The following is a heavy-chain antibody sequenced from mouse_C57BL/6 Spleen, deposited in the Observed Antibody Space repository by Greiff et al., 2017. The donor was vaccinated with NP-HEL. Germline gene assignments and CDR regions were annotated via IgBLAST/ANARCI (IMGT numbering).Heavy chain of an antibody. CDR3: ARDYGSSSAAY. D-gene: IGHD1-1*01. V-gene: IGHV1-52*01. CDR1: GYTFTSYW. CDR2: TDPSDSET. Sequence: QVQLKQSGAELVRPGSSVKLSCKASGYTFTSYWMHWVKQRPIQGLEWIGNTDPSDSETHYNQKFKDKATLTVDKSSSTAYMQLSSLTSEDSAVYYCARDYGSSSAAYWGQGTLVTVSA. J-gene: IGHJ3*01.